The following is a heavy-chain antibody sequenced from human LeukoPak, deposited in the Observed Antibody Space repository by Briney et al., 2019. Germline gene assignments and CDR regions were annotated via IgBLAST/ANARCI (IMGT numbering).Heavy chain of an antibody. CDR1: GYTFTSYD. CDR2: INPNSGGT. V-gene: IGHV1-2*02. CDR3: ARVSIPPYTPWGY. D-gene: IGHD2-2*02. Sequence: ASVKVSCKASGYTFTSYDINWVRQATGQGLEWMGWINPNSGGTNYAQKFQGRVTMTRDTSISTAYMELSRLRSDDTAVYYCARVSIPPYTPWGYWGQGTLVTVSS. J-gene: IGHJ4*02.